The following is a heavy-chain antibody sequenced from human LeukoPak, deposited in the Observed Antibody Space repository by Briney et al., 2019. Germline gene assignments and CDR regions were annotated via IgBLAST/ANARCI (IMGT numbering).Heavy chain of an antibody. V-gene: IGHV1-69*05. D-gene: IGHD6-19*01. CDR2: IIPIFGTA. CDR1: GGTFSSYA. CDR3: EREAAGGGWSYYYYYMDV. J-gene: IGHJ6*03. Sequence: ASVKVSCKASGGTFSSYAISWVRQAPGQGLEWMGRIIPIFGTANYAQKFQGRVTITTDESTSTAYMELSSLRSEDTAVYYCEREAAGGGWSYYYYYMDVWGKGTTVTVSS.